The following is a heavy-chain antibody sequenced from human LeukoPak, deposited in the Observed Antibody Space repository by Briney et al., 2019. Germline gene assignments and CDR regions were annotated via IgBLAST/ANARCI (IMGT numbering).Heavy chain of an antibody. D-gene: IGHD2-2*01. J-gene: IGHJ4*02. CDR3: AKGLYCSSTSCAVYDY. V-gene: IGHV3-23*01. CDR2: ISGSGGST. CDR1: GFTFSSYA. Sequence: GGSLRLSCAASGFTFSSYAMNWVRQAPGKGLEWVSAISGSGGSTYYADSVKGRFTISRDNSKNTLYLQMNSLRAEDTAVYYCAKGLYCSSTSCAVYDYWGQGTLVTVSS.